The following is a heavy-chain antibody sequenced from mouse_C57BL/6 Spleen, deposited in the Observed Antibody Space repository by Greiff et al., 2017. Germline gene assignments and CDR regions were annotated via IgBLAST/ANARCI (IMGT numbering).Heavy chain of an antibody. Sequence: EVKLMESGGGLVKPGGSLKLSCAASGFTFSDYGMHWVRQAPEKGLEWVAYISSGSSTIYYADTVKGRFTISRDNAKNTLFLQMTSLRSEDTAMYYCARGGYYGSSYDYWYFDVWGTGTTVTVSS. CDR3: ARGGYYGSSYDYWYFDV. CDR1: GFTFSDYG. J-gene: IGHJ1*03. V-gene: IGHV5-17*01. D-gene: IGHD1-1*01. CDR2: ISSGSSTI.